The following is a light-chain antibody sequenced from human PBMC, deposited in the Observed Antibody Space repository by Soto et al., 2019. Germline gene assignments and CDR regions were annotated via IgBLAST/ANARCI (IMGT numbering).Light chain of an antibody. CDR1: QDIGTF. J-gene: IGKJ4*01. Sequence: DIQMTQSPSSLSASVGDRVTITCRASQDIGTFLAWYQQKPGKVPKLLIFAASTLQSGVPSRFSGSGSRTDFTLAISSLQPEDVATYYCQRYNSVFSLTSGGGTKVDIK. V-gene: IGKV1-27*01. CDR2: AAS. CDR3: QRYNSVFSLT.